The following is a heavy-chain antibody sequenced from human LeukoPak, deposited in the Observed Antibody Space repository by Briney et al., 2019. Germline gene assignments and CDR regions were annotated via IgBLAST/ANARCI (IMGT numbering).Heavy chain of an antibody. V-gene: IGHV3-48*01. J-gene: IGHJ4*02. CDR3: ARDQEGCSSNSCYFGLGFFDY. CDR2: ISNSGNTI. Sequence: GGSLRLSCAASGFTFSSYNMNWVRQAPGKGLEWVSYISNSGNTIYYADSVKGRFTISRDEAKNSLYLQMNSLRAEGTAVYYCARDQEGCSSNSCYFGLGFFDYWGQGIRVTVSS. D-gene: IGHD2-2*01. CDR1: GFTFSSYN.